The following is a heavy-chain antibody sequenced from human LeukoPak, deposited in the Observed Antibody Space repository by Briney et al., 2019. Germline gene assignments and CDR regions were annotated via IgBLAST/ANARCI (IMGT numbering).Heavy chain of an antibody. J-gene: IGHJ6*03. V-gene: IGHV4-39*07. CDR1: GGSISNSDYY. CDR3: ARKRRGGTYYYYYYMDV. CDR2: IYYSGST. Sequence: SETLSLTCSVSGGSISNSDYYWGWIRQPPGKGLEWIGNIYYSGSTYYNPSLKSRVTISVDTPKNQFSLKLSSVTAADTAVYYCARKRRGGTYYYYYYMDVWGKGTTVTISS. D-gene: IGHD3-16*01.